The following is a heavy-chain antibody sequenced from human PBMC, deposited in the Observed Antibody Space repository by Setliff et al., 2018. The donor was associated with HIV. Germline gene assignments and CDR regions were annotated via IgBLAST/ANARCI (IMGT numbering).Heavy chain of an antibody. CDR3: ASFFGDYGY. V-gene: IGHV3-48*04. D-gene: IGHD3-10*01. CDR2: IGSSNHGI. CDR1: GFTFNNYA. Sequence: GESLKISCAASGFTFNNYAMTWVRQAPGKGLDWVAHIGSSNHGIHYTASVQGRFTVSRDNANNLLFLEMNNLRVEDTAVYYCASFFGDYGYWGHGTQVTVSS. J-gene: IGHJ4*01.